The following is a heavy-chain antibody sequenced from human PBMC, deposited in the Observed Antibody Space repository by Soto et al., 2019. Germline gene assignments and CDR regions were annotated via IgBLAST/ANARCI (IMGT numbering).Heavy chain of an antibody. V-gene: IGHV1-18*01. CDR3: ARDVRVAGNYTLDY. J-gene: IGHJ4*02. CDR2: ISAYNGNT. Sequence: ASVKVSCKASGYTFTSYGISWVRQAPGQGLEWMGWISAYNGNTNYAQKLQGRVTMTTDTSTSTAYMELRSLRSDDTAVYYCARDVRVAGNYTLDYWGQGTLVTVSS. D-gene: IGHD6-19*01. CDR1: GYTFTSYG.